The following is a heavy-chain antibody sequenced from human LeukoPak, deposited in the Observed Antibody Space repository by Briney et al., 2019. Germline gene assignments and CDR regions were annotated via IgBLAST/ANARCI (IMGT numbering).Heavy chain of an antibody. Sequence: ASETLSLTCAVSGDSISSGGYSWSWIRQTPGKGLEWIAYIHDSGSTYNNPSLKTRLSTSIDTSKNQFSLKLNSVSAADTAVYYCARVVAAAGNNWFDPWGQGTLVTVSS. CDR3: ARVVAAAGNNWFDP. V-gene: IGHV4-30-4*07. CDR2: IHDSGST. J-gene: IGHJ5*02. CDR1: GDSISSGGYS. D-gene: IGHD6-13*01.